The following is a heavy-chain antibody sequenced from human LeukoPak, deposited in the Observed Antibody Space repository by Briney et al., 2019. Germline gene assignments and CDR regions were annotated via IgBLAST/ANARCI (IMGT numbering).Heavy chain of an antibody. V-gene: IGHV1-8*01. CDR1: GYTFTSYD. D-gene: IGHD2-2*01. Sequence: ASVKVSXKASGYTFTSYDINWVRQATGQGLEWMGWMNPNSGNTGYAQKFQGRVTMTRNTSISTAYMELSSLRSEDTAVYYCARESCSSTSCYPRDAFDIWGQGTMVTVSS. J-gene: IGHJ3*02. CDR3: ARESCSSTSCYPRDAFDI. CDR2: MNPNSGNT.